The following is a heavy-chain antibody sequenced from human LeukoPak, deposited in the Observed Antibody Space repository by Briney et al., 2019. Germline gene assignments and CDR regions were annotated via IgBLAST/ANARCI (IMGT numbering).Heavy chain of an antibody. CDR1: GGSFSGYY. CDR3: ARWPLIAATWGGDAFDI. V-gene: IGHV4-34*01. D-gene: IGHD2-15*01. Sequence: SETLSLTCTVYGGSFSGYYWRWIRQPPGKGLEWIGEINHSGSTNYNPSLKSRVTISVDTSKNQFSLKLSSVTAADTAVYYCARWPLIAATWGGDAFDIWGQGTMVTVSS. CDR2: INHSGST. J-gene: IGHJ3*02.